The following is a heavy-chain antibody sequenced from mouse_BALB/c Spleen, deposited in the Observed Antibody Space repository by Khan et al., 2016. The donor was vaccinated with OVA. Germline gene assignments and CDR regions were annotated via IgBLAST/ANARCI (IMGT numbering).Heavy chain of an antibody. Sequence: EVQLQESGPGLVKPSQSLSLTCTVTGYSITSGYGWNWIRQFPGNKLEWMGYISYSGSTNYNPSLKSRISITRDTSKHQFFLQLNSVTTDDTATYYFARTARIKYWGQGTTLTVSS. CDR2: ISYSGST. J-gene: IGHJ2*01. V-gene: IGHV3-2*02. CDR1: GYSITSGYG. D-gene: IGHD1-2*01. CDR3: ARTARIKY.